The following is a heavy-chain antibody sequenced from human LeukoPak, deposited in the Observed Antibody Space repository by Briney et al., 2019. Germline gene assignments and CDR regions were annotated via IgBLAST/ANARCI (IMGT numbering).Heavy chain of an antibody. J-gene: IGHJ4*02. CDR3: ARETATCGGDCIDY. Sequence: GGSLRLSCAVSGFIFSTYEMNWVRQAPGKGLEWISYINGDGNSIYYADSVKGRFITSTHNAKSSLFLQMSSLRVEDTDDYYCARETATCGGDCIDYWGRGTLVTVSS. CDR2: INGDGNSI. V-gene: IGHV3-48*03. CDR1: GFIFSTYE. D-gene: IGHD2-21*02.